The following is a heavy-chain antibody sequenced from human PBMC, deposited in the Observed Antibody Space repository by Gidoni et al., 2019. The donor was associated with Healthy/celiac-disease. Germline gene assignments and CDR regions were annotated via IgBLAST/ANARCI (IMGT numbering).Heavy chain of an antibody. Sequence: EVQLVESGGGLVQPGRSLRLSCAASGFTFDDYAMPWFRQAPGKGLEWVSGSSWNSGSIGYADSVKGRFTISRDNAKNSLYLQMNSLRAEETALYYGAKGGTGTVLSAFDIWGQGTMVTVSS. V-gene: IGHV3-9*01. CDR1: GFTFDDYA. D-gene: IGHD1-1*01. CDR3: AKGGTGTVLSAFDI. J-gene: IGHJ3*02. CDR2: SSWNSGSI.